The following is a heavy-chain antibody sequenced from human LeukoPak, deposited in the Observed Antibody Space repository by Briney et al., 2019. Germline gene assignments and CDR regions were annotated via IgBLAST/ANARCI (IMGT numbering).Heavy chain of an antibody. CDR2: ISGGGGST. Sequence: GGSLRLSCAASGFTFTSYSMNWVRQAPGKGLEWVSTISGGGGSTYYADSVKGRFTISRDNSKNTLYLQMNSLRAEDTAVYYCAEPEGGYYDIRPDWGQGTLVTVSS. CDR1: GFTFTSYS. J-gene: IGHJ4*02. V-gene: IGHV3-23*01. D-gene: IGHD3-22*01. CDR3: AEPEGGYYDIRPD.